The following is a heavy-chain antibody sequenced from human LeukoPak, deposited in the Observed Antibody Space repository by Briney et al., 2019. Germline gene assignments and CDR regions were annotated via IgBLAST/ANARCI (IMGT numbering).Heavy chain of an antibody. V-gene: IGHV3-66*01. J-gene: IGHJ3*02. CDR3: ARESGGFDI. CDR2: IHSGGSV. D-gene: IGHD1-26*01. CDR1: GFTVSSNY. Sequence: PGGSLRLSCAASGFTVSSNYMTWVRQAPGKGLEWVSNIHSGGSVYYTDSVKGRFTISRDISKNTLYLQMNSLRAEDTGVYYCARESGGFDIWGQGTMVTVSS.